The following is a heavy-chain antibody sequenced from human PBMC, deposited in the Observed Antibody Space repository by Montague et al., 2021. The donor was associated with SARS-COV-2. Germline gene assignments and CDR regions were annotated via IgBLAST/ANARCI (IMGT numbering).Heavy chain of an antibody. CDR3: VHYASGSYYFHY. V-gene: IGHV2-5*02. D-gene: IGHD3-10*01. Sequence: PALVKPTQTLTLTCTFSGFSITTSTMGVGWIRQPPGKALEWLALXYWGDEKRFSPSLKSRLTITEDTFKDQVVLRMTNMDPVDTATYYCVHYASGSYYFHYWGQGTLVTVSS. J-gene: IGHJ4*02. CDR1: GFSITTSTMG. CDR2: XYWGDEK.